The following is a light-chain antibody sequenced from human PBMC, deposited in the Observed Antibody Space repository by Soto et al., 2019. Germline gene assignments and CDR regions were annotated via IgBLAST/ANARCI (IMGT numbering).Light chain of an antibody. Sequence: QSVLTQPPSVSGAPGQGVTISCTGSTSNIGSGYDVHWYQQVPGLAPKLLIYANINRPSGVPDRFSGSKSGTSASLAITGLQAEDEADYYCSLYISGSTYVFGTGTKLTVL. J-gene: IGLJ1*01. CDR2: ANI. CDR1: TSNIGSGYD. V-gene: IGLV1-40*01. CDR3: SLYISGSTYV.